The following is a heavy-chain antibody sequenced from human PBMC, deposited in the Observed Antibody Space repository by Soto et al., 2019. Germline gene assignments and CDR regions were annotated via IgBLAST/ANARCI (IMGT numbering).Heavy chain of an antibody. D-gene: IGHD6-19*01. CDR3: ASGGSGPTRSKYYYYGMDV. Sequence: ASVKVSCKASGGTFSSYAISWVRQAPGQGLEWMGGIIPIFGTANYAQKFQGRVTITADESTSTAYMELSSLRSEDTAVYYCASGGSGPTRSKYYYYGMDVWGQGTTVTVSS. V-gene: IGHV1-69*13. CDR1: GGTFSSYA. CDR2: IIPIFGTA. J-gene: IGHJ6*02.